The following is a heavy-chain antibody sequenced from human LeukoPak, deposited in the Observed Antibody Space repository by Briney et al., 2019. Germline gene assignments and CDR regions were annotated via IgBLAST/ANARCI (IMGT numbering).Heavy chain of an antibody. D-gene: IGHD3-22*01. CDR3: ARAPTPYYYDTSGYTYDN. J-gene: IGHJ4*02. CDR2: INEDGGET. V-gene: IGHV3-7*01. CDR1: GFTFSRYW. Sequence: GGSLRLSCAASGFTFSRYWMSWVRQAPGKGLEWVANINEDGGETSYVDSVKGRFTISRDNAENSLYLQMNSLRAEDTALYYCARAPTPYYYDTSGYTYDNWGQGALVTVSA.